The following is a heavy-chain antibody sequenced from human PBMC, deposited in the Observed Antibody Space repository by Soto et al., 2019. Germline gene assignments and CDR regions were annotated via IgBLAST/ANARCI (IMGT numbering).Heavy chain of an antibody. D-gene: IGHD3-10*01. V-gene: IGHV4-39*01. CDR3: ASPWYGSGDY. CDR1: GGSISSSSYY. Sequence: QLQLQESGPGLVKPSETLSLTCTVSGGSISSSSYYWGWIRQPLGKGLEWIGSIYYSGSTYYNPSLKSRVTISVDTSKNQFSLKLSSVPAADTAVYYCASPWYGSGDYWGQGTLVTVSS. J-gene: IGHJ4*02. CDR2: IYYSGST.